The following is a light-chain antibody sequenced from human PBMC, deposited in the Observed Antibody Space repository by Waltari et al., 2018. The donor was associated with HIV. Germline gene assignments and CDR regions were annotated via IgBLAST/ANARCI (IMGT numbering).Light chain of an antibody. CDR2: DNN. CDR1: PSNLVKNF. CDR3: GTWDSSVSAGV. J-gene: IGLJ2*01. Sequence: QSVLTQPPSVSAAPGQKVTFSCSRSPSNLVKNFVSWYQQLPEAAPKLIIYDNNKRPSGVPDRFSGSKSATSATLAITGLQTGDEADYYCGTWDSSVSAGVFGGGTKLTVL. V-gene: IGLV1-51*01.